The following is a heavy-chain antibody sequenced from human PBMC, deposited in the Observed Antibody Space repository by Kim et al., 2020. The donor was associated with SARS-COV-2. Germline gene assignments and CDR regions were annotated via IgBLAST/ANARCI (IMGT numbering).Heavy chain of an antibody. J-gene: IGHJ4*02. D-gene: IGHD3-22*01. Sequence: DSVKGRFTISRDNSKNTLYLQMNSLRAEDTAVYYCAKAVGVIVVVSSLDSWGQGTLATVSS. CDR3: AKAVGVIVVVSSLDS. V-gene: IGHV3-23*01.